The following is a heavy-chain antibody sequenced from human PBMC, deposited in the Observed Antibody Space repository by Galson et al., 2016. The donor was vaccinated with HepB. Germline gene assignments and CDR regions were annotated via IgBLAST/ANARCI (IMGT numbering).Heavy chain of an antibody. J-gene: IGHJ6*02. D-gene: IGHD3-10*01. CDR3: ARDSGWGSFPLFYYFGLDV. V-gene: IGHV4-39*07. Sequence: SETLSLTCSVSGGSIGPGAYYWDWIRQSPGKGLEWIGNLFFGGNTYYNPSLKSRVTISVDTSKNEFSLRLNSVTAADSAVYYCARDSGWGSFPLFYYFGLDVWGRGTTVIVSS. CDR2: LFFGGNT. CDR1: GGSIGPGAYY.